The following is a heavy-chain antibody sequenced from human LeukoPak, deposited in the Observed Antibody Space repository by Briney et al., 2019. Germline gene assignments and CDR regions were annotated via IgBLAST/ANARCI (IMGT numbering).Heavy chain of an antibody. J-gene: IGHJ4*02. CDR1: GGSISSYY. CDR2: IYYSGST. D-gene: IGHD1-26*01. V-gene: IGHV4-59*01. CDR3: AGTYSGSYYVEDY. Sequence: SETLSLTCTVSGGSISSYYWSWIRQPPGKGLEWIGYIYYSGSTNYNPSLKSRVTISVDTSKNQFSLKLSSVTAADTAVYYCAGTYSGSYYVEDYWGQGTLVTVSS.